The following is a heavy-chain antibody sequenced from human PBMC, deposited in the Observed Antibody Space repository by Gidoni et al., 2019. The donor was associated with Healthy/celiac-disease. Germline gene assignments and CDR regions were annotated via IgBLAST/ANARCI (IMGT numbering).Heavy chain of an antibody. J-gene: IGHJ6*02. CDR1: GGTFSSYA. V-gene: IGHV1-69*01. CDR3: ARGSCSSTSCRRHYYYGMDV. Sequence: QVQLVQSGAEVKKPGSSVKVSCKASGGTFSSYAISWVRQAPGQGLEWMGGIIPIFGTANYAQKFQGRVTITADESTSTAYMELSSLGSEDTAVYYCARGSCSSTSCRRHYYYGMDVWGQGTTVTVSS. CDR2: IIPIFGTA. D-gene: IGHD2-2*01.